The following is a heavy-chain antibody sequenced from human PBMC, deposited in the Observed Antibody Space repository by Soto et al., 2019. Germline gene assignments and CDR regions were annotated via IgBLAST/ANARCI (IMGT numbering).Heavy chain of an antibody. Sequence: QVHLVQSGAEVRKPGASVKVSCKASGYSFTSYGISWVRQAPGQGLEWMGWISTDNGNTNYAHNLQGRVSMTIDPSTGTAYMELWSLGSDDTAVYYCARDVPDTSLVFYYYGMDVWGQGTTVTVSS. J-gene: IGHJ6*02. CDR3: ARDVPDTSLVFYYYGMDV. CDR1: GYSFTSYG. CDR2: ISTDNGNT. V-gene: IGHV1-18*01.